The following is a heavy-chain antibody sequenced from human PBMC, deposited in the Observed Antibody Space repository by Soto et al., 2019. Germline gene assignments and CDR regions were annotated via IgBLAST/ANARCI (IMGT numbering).Heavy chain of an antibody. CDR3: ARDLAAGDF. CDR2: IVVGGGNT. Sequence: SGKVCCKASGFTFTRSCMQWGRQARGRRLEWIGWIVVGGGNTNYAQKFRERVTITRDMSTSTAYMELSSLRSEDTAMYYCARDLAAGDFWGQGNLVTVSS. J-gene: IGHJ4*02. V-gene: IGHV1-58*02. D-gene: IGHD6-13*01. CDR1: GFTFTRSC.